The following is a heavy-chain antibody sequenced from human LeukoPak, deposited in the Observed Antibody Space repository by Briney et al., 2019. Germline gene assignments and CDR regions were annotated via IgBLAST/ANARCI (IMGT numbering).Heavy chain of an antibody. CDR1: GFTFSDYY. D-gene: IGHD3-10*01. CDR3: ARVRLWFGELNYYYYGMDV. CDR2: ISSSASTI. V-gene: IGHV3-11*01. J-gene: IGHJ6*02. Sequence: GGSLRLSCAASGFTFSDYYMSWIRQAPGKGLEWVSYISSSASTIYYADSVKGRFTISRDNAKNSLYLQMNSLRAEDTAVCYCARVRLWFGELNYYYYGMDVWGQGTTVTVSS.